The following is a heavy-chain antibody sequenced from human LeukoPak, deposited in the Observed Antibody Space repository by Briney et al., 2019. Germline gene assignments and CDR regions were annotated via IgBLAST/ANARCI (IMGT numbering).Heavy chain of an antibody. J-gene: IGHJ4*02. D-gene: IGHD3-10*01. V-gene: IGHV4-34*01. CDR2: INHSGST. CDR3: AAGSPTPFDY. CDR1: GGPFSGYY. Sequence: SETLSLTCAVNGGPFSGYYWSWIRQPPGKGLEWIGEINHSGSTNYNPSLKSRVTISVDTSKNQFSLKLSSVTAADTAVYYCAAGSPTPFDYWGQGTLVTVSS.